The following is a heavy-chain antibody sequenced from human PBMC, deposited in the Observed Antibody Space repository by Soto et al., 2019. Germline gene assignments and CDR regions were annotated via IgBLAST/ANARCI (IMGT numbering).Heavy chain of an antibody. CDR2: MNAHVDAT. J-gene: IGHJ5*02. CDR1: GFTFASND. CDR3: AREVVVGGSLWLDP. Sequence: QVQLVQSGAEVKKPGASVKVYCKASGFTFASNDINWVRQAPGQGLQWMGWMNAHVDATDSPQEFKGRVSMTWNASISTAYLELHNLKSDDTAVYYCAREVVVGGSLWLDPWGQGSLVTVSS. D-gene: IGHD2-15*01. V-gene: IGHV1-8*01.